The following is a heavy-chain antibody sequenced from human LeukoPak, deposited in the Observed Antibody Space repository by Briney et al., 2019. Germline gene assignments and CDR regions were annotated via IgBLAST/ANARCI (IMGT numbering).Heavy chain of an antibody. Sequence: GGSLRLSCAASGFTFSCYAMSWVRQAPGKGLEWVSAISGSGGSTYYADSVKGRFTISRDNSKNTLYLQMNSLRAEDTAVYYCAKSGILGGYCSGGSCYQFDYWGQGILVTVSS. CDR1: GFTFSCYA. CDR3: AKSGILGGYCSGGSCYQFDY. CDR2: ISGSGGST. J-gene: IGHJ4*02. D-gene: IGHD2-15*01. V-gene: IGHV3-23*01.